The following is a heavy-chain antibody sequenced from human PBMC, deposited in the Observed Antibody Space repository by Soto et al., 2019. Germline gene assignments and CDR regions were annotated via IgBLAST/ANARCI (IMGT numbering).Heavy chain of an antibody. J-gene: IGHJ6*02. CDR1: GFSLSTSGVG. V-gene: IGHV2-5*01. CDR2: IYSNDDK. CDR3: THMRGWRLYGMDV. D-gene: IGHD3-3*01. Sequence: SGPTLVNPTQPLTLTCTFSGFSLSTSGVGVGWARQPPGKAVEWLALIYSNDDKRFSTSLKSRLTITKDTCKNQLDLTMTTMNPADTATYYCTHMRGWRLYGMDVWDQGTTVTVSS.